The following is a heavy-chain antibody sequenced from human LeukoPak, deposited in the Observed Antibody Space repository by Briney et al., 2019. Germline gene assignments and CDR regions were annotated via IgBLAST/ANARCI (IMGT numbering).Heavy chain of an antibody. CDR1: GYTFTTYY. J-gene: IGHJ1*01. Sequence: GASVKVSCKASGYTFTTYYLHWVRQAPGQGLEWMGMINPNGGSATYAQKFQGRVTMTRDTSTSTVYMEVSSLKSEDTAVYYCAFSSGWYEQFQHWGQGTLVTVSS. CDR2: INPNGGSA. V-gene: IGHV1-46*01. D-gene: IGHD6-19*01. CDR3: AFSSGWYEQFQH.